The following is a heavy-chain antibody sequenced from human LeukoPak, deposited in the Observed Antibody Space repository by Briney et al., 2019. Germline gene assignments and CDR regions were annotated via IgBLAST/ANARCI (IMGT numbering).Heavy chain of an antibody. Sequence: ASVKVSCKASGYTFTGYYMHWVRQAPGQGLEWMGWINPNSGGTNYAQKSQGRVTMTRDTSISTAYMELSRLRSDDTAVYYCARPLYSSGWGFDYWGQGTLVTVSS. J-gene: IGHJ4*02. CDR1: GYTFTGYY. CDR2: INPNSGGT. CDR3: ARPLYSSGWGFDY. D-gene: IGHD6-19*01. V-gene: IGHV1-2*02.